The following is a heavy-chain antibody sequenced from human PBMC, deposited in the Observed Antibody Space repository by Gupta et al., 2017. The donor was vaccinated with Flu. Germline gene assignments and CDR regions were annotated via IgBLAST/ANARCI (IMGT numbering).Heavy chain of an antibody. J-gene: IGHJ4*02. Sequence: QVQLVQSGAEVKKPGSSVKVSCKASGGAFSSYAISWVRQAPGQGLEWMGGIIPIFGTANYAQKFQGRGTITADKSTSTAYRERRSRRSEETAVYYGARVEGVRHADSSSSSDFDYWGQGTLVTVSS. CDR3: ARVEGVRHADSSSSSDFDY. V-gene: IGHV1-69*06. CDR1: GGAFSSYA. D-gene: IGHD6-6*01. CDR2: IIPIFGTA.